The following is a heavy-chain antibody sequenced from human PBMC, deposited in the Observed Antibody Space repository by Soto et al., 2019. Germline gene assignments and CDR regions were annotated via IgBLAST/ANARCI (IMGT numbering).Heavy chain of an antibody. Sequence: PGGSLRLSCAASGFTFSSYAMHWVRQAPGKGLEWVAVISYDGSNKYYADSVKGRFTISRDNSKNTLYLQMNSLRAEDTAVYYCAKDRTGYYDYYYYYMDVWGKGTTVTVSS. V-gene: IGHV3-30-3*01. CDR1: GFTFSSYA. J-gene: IGHJ6*03. CDR3: AKDRTGYYDYYYYYMDV. D-gene: IGHD3-9*01. CDR2: ISYDGSNK.